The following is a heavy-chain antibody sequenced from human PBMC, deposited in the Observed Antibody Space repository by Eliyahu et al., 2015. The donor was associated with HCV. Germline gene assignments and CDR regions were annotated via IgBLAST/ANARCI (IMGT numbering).Heavy chain of an antibody. D-gene: IGHD2-2*01. CDR3: ARDSPYCSSTSCSRGMDV. V-gene: IGHV3-30-3*01. Sequence: QVQLVESGGGVVQPGRSXXLSCAAXGFTFXXYAXHWFRQAPGKGLEWVAVISYDGSNKYYAXSVKGRFTISRDNSKNTLYLQMNSLRAEDTAVYYCARDSPYCSSTSCSRGMDVWGQGTTVTVSS. J-gene: IGHJ6*02. CDR1: GFTFXXYA. CDR2: ISYDGSNK.